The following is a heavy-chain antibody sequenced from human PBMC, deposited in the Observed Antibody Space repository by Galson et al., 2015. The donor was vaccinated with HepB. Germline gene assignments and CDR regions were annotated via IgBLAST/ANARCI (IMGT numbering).Heavy chain of an antibody. CDR2: ISRSSGNI. J-gene: IGHJ4*02. V-gene: IGHV3-21*01. D-gene: IGHD3-22*01. Sequence: SLRLSCAASGFTFSNYAMNWVRQAPGKGLEWVSSISRSSGNIDYAESLKGRFTISRDNAKSSLFLQVNSLTPEDTAVYYCARGDNYDNSPFDYWGQGTLITVSS. CDR3: ARGDNYDNSPFDY. CDR1: GFTFSNYA.